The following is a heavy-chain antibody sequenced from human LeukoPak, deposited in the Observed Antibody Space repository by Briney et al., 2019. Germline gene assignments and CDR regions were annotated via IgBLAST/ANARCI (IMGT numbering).Heavy chain of an antibody. CDR2: ISGSDGST. CDR3: AKGSPHIVVVIAKTPPDY. CDR1: GFTFSSYA. D-gene: IGHD2-21*01. V-gene: IGHV3-23*01. Sequence: GGSLRLSCAASGFTFSSYAMSWVRQAPGKGLEWVSAISGSDGSTYYADSVKGRFTISRDNSKNTLYLQMNSLRAEDTAVYYCAKGSPHIVVVIAKTPPDYWGQGTLVTVSS. J-gene: IGHJ4*02.